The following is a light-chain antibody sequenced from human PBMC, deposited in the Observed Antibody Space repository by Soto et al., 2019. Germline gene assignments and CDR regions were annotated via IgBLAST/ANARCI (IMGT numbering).Light chain of an antibody. CDR2: GAS. J-gene: IGKJ1*01. CDR1: QSVSSN. CDR3: QQYNNWPPWT. Sequence: EIVMTQSPATLSVSPGERATLSCRASQSVSSNLAWYQQKPGQAPRLLIYGASTRATGIPARFSGSGSGTEFTLNSSSLQSEDFRVYYCQQYNNWPPWTFGQGTKVEIK. V-gene: IGKV3-15*01.